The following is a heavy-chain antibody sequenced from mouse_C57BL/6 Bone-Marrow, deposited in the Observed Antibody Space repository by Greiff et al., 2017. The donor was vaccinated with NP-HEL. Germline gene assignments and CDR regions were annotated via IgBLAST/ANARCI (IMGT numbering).Heavy chain of an antibody. Sequence: VQLQQSGAELVKPGASVKLSCTASGFNIKDYYMHWVKQRTEQGLEWIGRIDPEDGETKYAPKFQGKATIPADTSSNTAYLQLSSQTTEETADDDSAKDDYKRRLAYWGQGTRVTVSA. J-gene: IGHJ3*01. CDR2: IDPEDGET. D-gene: IGHD2-12*01. CDR1: GFNIKDYY. V-gene: IGHV14-2*01. CDR3: AKDDYKRRLAY.